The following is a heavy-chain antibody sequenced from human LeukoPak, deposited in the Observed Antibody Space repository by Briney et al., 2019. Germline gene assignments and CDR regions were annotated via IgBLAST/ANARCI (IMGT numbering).Heavy chain of an antibody. D-gene: IGHD3-22*01. CDR2: IYYSGST. CDR3: AREVADYDSSGYYSSGDWFDP. J-gene: IGHJ5*02. CDR1: GGSISSGSYY. Sequence: PSETLSLTCTVSGGSISSGSYYWGWIRQHPGKGLEWIGYIYYSGSTYYNPSLKSRVTISVDTSKNQFSLKLSSVTAADTAVYYCAREVADYDSSGYYSSGDWFDPWGQGTLVTVSS. V-gene: IGHV4-31*03.